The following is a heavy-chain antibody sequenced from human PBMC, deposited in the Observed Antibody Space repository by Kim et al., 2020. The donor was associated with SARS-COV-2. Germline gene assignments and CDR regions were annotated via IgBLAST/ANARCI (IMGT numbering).Heavy chain of an antibody. D-gene: IGHD6-13*01. J-gene: IGHJ4*02. CDR3: ATTQPGIAAAGTPEDPFDY. V-gene: IGHV3-53*04. Sequence: GGSLRLSCAASGFTVSSNYMSWVRQAPGKGLEWVSVIYSGGSTYYADSVKGRFTISRHNSKNTLYLQMNSLRAEDTAVYYCATTQPGIAAAGTPEDPFDYWGQGTLVTVSS. CDR2: IYSGGST. CDR1: GFTVSSNY.